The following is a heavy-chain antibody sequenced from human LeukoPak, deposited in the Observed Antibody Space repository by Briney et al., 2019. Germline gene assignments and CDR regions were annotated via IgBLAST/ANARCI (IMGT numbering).Heavy chain of an antibody. J-gene: IGHJ3*02. D-gene: IGHD2-15*01. CDR3: ARDQRYCSGGSCPAPDAFDI. CDR2: ISAYNGNT. CDR1: GYTFTSYG. V-gene: IGHV1-18*04. Sequence: GASVKVSCKASGYTFTSYGISWVRQAPGQGLEWMGWISAYNGNTNYAQKLQGRVTMTTDTSTSTAYMELRSLRSVDTAVYYCARDQRYCSGGSCPAPDAFDIWGQGTMVTVSS.